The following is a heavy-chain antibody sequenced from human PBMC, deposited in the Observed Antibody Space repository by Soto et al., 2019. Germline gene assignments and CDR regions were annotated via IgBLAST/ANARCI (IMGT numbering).Heavy chain of an antibody. CDR1: GGSISSYY. Sequence: SETLSLTCTVSGGSISSYYWSWIRQPPGKGLEWIGYIYYSGSTNYNPSLKSRVTISVDTSKNQFSLKLSSVTAADTAVYYCARGAKNYYYYMDVWGKGTTVTVSS. CDR2: IYYSGST. CDR3: ARGAKNYYYYMDV. J-gene: IGHJ6*03. V-gene: IGHV4-59*01.